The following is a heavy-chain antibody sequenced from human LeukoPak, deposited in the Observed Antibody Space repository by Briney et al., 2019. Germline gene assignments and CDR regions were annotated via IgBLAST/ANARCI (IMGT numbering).Heavy chain of an antibody. V-gene: IGHV4-59*01. CDR3: ARGTRWLAVSPFDY. CDR2: IYYSGST. J-gene: IGHJ4*02. CDR1: GGSISSYY. Sequence: SETLSLTCTVSGGSISSYYWSWIRQPPGKGLEWIGYIYYSGSTNYNPSLKSRVTISVDTSKDQFSLKLSSVTAADTAVYYCARGTRWLAVSPFDYWGQGTLVTVSS. D-gene: IGHD6-19*01.